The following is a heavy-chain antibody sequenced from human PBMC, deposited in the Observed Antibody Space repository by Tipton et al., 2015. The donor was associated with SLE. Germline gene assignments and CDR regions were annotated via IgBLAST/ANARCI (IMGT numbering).Heavy chain of an antibody. Sequence: TLSLTCTVSGGSISSGGYYWSWIRQHPGKGLEWIGYIYYSGSTYYNPSLKGRVTISVDTSKNQFSLKLSSVTAADTAVYYCARSPYYYDSSGYDYWGQGTLVTVSS. D-gene: IGHD3-22*01. CDR3: ARSPYYYDSSGYDY. CDR1: GGSISSGGYY. CDR2: IYYSGST. J-gene: IGHJ4*02. V-gene: IGHV4-31*03.